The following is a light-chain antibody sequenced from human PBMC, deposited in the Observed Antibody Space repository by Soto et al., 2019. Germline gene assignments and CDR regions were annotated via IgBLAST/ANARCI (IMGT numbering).Light chain of an antibody. CDR1: QGISNY. V-gene: IGKV1-27*01. CDR3: QKYNSAPWT. J-gene: IGKJ1*01. CDR2: VAS. Sequence: DIQMTQSPSSLSASVGDRVTITCRASQGISNYLAWYQQQPGKVPKLLIYVASTLQSGVPSRFSGSGSGTDFTLIISSLQPKDVATYYCQKYNSAPWTFGQGTKVEIK.